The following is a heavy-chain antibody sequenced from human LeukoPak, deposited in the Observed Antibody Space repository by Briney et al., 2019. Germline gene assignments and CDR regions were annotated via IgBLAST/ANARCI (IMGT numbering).Heavy chain of an antibody. V-gene: IGHV3-33*01. CDR3: ARGGKIAAAEDYFDY. D-gene: IGHD6-13*01. Sequence: GRSLRLSCAASGFTFSSYGMHWVRQAPGKGLEWVAVIWYDGSNKYYADSVKGRFTISRDNSKNTLYLQMNSLRAEDTAVYYCARGGKIAAAEDYFDYWGQGTLVTVSS. CDR1: GFTFSSYG. CDR2: IWYDGSNK. J-gene: IGHJ4*02.